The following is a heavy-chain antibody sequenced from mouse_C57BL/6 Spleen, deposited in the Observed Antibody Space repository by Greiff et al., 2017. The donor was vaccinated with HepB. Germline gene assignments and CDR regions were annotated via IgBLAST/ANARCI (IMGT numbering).Heavy chain of an antibody. CDR3: ASNWREYYAMDY. D-gene: IGHD4-1*01. Sequence: VQLQQSGAELVKPGASVKMSCKASGYTFTSYWITWVKQRPGQGLEWIGDIYPGSGSTNYNEKFKSKATLTVDTSSSTAYMQLSSLTSEDSAVYYCASNWREYYAMDYWGQGTSVTVSS. CDR1: GYTFTSYW. J-gene: IGHJ4*01. CDR2: IYPGSGST. V-gene: IGHV1-55*01.